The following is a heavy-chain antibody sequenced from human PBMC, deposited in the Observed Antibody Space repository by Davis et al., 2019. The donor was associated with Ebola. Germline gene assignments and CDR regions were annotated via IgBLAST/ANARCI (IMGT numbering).Heavy chain of an antibody. CDR3: ARAHYDFWSGYLDY. CDR1: GFTVSSNY. V-gene: IGHV3-66*01. D-gene: IGHD3-3*01. Sequence: GESLKISCAASGFTVSSNYMSWVRQAPGKGLEWVSVIYSGGSTYYADSVKGRFTISRDNSKNTLYLQMNSLRAKDTAVYYCARAHYDFWSGYLDYWGQGTLVTVSS. CDR2: IYSGGST. J-gene: IGHJ4*02.